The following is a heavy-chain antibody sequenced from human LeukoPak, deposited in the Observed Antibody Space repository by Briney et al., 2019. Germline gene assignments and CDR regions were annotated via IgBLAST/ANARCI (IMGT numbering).Heavy chain of an antibody. V-gene: IGHV4-61*02. CDR3: ARVGGEPFDH. CDR1: GGSISSGSYY. D-gene: IGHD1-14*01. CDR2: IYTSGST. Sequence: PSQTLSLTCTVSGGSISSGSYYWSWIRQPAGKGLEWIGRIYTSGSTNYNPSLKSRVTISVDTSKNQFSLKLSSVTAADTAVYYCARVGGEPFDHWGQGTLVTVSS. J-gene: IGHJ5*02.